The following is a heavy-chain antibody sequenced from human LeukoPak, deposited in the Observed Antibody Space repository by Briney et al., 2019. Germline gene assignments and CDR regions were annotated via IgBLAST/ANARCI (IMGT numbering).Heavy chain of an antibody. CDR3: ARDLGITMVRVFRGNGMDV. D-gene: IGHD3-10*01. Sequence: GGSLRLSCAASGFTFSSYSMNWVRQAPGKGLEWVSYISSSSMIIYYADSLKGRFTISRDNSKNTLYLQMNSLRAEDTAVYYCARDLGITMVRVFRGNGMDVWGQGTTVTVSS. V-gene: IGHV3-48*01. CDR2: ISSSSMII. J-gene: IGHJ6*02. CDR1: GFTFSSYS.